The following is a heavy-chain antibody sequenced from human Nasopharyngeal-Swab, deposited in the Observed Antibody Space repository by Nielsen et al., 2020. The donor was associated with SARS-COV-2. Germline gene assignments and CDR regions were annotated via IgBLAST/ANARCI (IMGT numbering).Heavy chain of an antibody. V-gene: IGHV3-21*01. CDR1: GFTFSSYA. CDR2: ISFGSSYI. CDR3: ARDSATYDY. D-gene: IGHD3-10*01. Sequence: GESLKISCAASGFTFSSYAMSWVRQAPGKGLEWVSSISFGSSYIYYADSVRGRFTISRDNAKNSLYLQMNSLRAEDTAVYYCARDSATYDYWGQGTLVTVSS. J-gene: IGHJ4*02.